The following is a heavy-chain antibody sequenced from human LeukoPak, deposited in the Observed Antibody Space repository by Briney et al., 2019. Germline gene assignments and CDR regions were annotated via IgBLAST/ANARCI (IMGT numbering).Heavy chain of an antibody. Sequence: KPSETLSLTCAVYGGSFSGYYWSWIRQPPGKGLEWIGEINHSGSTNYNPSLKSRVTISVDTSKNQFSLKLSSVTAADTAVYYCAREGSSSGYHWFDPWGQGTLVTVSS. V-gene: IGHV4-34*01. CDR3: AREGSSSGYHWFDP. D-gene: IGHD6-6*01. CDR2: INHSGST. J-gene: IGHJ5*02. CDR1: GGSFSGYY.